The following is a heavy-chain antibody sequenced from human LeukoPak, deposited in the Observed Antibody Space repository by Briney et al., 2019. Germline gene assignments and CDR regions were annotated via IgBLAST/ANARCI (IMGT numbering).Heavy chain of an antibody. Sequence: SETLSLTCAVYGGSFSGYYWSWIRQPPGKGLEWIGEINHSGSTNYNPSLKSRVTISVDTSKNQFSLKLSSVTAADTAAYYCARGLMAYATYFDYWGQGTLVTVSS. CDR3: ARGLMAYATYFDY. J-gene: IGHJ4*02. V-gene: IGHV4-34*01. CDR1: GGSFSGYY. CDR2: INHSGST. D-gene: IGHD2-8*01.